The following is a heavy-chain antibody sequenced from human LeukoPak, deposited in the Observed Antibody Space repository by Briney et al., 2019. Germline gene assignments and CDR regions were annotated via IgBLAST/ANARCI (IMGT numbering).Heavy chain of an antibody. CDR3: AKDFYSSGTVRPLSFDY. Sequence: GGSLRLSCAASGFTFSSYAMSWVRQAPGKGLEWVSGICGSGGSTYSADSVKGRFTISRDNSKNTLYLQMNSLRAEDTAVYYCAKDFYSSGTVRPLSFDYWGQGTLVTASS. D-gene: IGHD6-19*01. V-gene: IGHV3-23*01. CDR1: GFTFSSYA. J-gene: IGHJ4*02. CDR2: ICGSGGST.